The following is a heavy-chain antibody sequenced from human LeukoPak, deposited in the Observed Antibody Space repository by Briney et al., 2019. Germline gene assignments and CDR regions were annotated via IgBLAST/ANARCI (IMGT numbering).Heavy chain of an antibody. D-gene: IGHD3-10*01. Sequence: SSETLSLTCTVSGGSISSGGYYWSWIRQHPGKGLEWIGYIYYSGSTYYNPSLKSRVTTPIDTSKNQFSLKLSSVTAADTAVYYCARDRVRGAITYAGFDPWGQGALVTVSS. V-gene: IGHV4-31*03. CDR3: ARDRVRGAITYAGFDP. CDR1: GGSISSGGYY. CDR2: IYYSGST. J-gene: IGHJ5*02.